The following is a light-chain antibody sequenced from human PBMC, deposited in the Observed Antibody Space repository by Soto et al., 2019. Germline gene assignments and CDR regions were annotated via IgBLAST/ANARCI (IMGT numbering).Light chain of an antibody. V-gene: IGLV1-44*01. J-gene: IGLJ3*02. Sequence: QSVLTQPPSASGTPGQRVTISCSGSSSNIGSNTVNWYQQLPGTAPKLLIYSNNQRPSGVPDRFYGSKSGTSASLAISGLQSEDEADYYCAAWDDSLNGCVFGGGTKVTVL. CDR3: AAWDDSLNGCV. CDR1: SSNIGSNT. CDR2: SNN.